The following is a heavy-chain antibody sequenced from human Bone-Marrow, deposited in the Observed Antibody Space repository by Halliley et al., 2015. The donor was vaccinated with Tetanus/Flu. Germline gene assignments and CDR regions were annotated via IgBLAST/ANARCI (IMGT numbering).Heavy chain of an antibody. J-gene: IGHJ6*02. CDR3: ASPPYYDLDV. CDR1: GYSFTTHW. Sequence: MQLVQSGAEVKKPGESLKISCQASGYSFTTHWIGWVCQRPGKGLEWMAIIYPDDSDTRYSPSFQGHVTISADKSTSTAYLQWGGLKASDTAIYYCASPPYYDLDVWGQGTTVTVSS. CDR2: IYPDDSDT. V-gene: IGHV5-51*01.